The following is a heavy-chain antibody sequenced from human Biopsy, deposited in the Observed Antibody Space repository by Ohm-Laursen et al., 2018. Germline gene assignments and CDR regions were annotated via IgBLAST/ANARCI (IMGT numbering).Heavy chain of an antibody. D-gene: IGHD4-23*01. V-gene: IGHV4-59*11. J-gene: IGHJ1*01. CDR3: ARGSNEYGGLYFPH. CDR2: ISYTGYT. CDR1: GGSFTGHY. Sequence: PSETLSLTWTVSGGSFTGHYWSWIRQPPGKGLEWIGHISYTGYTSYKSSLKSRVTISLDTSRKHFSLRLTSLAAADTAVYYCARGSNEYGGLYFPHWGQGTLVTVSS.